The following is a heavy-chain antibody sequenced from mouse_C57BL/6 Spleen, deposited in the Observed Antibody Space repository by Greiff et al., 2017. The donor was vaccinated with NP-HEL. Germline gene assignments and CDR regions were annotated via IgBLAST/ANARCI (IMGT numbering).Heavy chain of an antibody. Sequence: VQLQQSGAELVKPGASVKISCKASGYAFSSYWMNWVKQRPGKGPEWIGQIYPGDGDTNYNGKFKGKATLTTDKSSSTAYMQLRSLTSEDSAVYFCARSQFPSYAMDYWGQGTSVTVSS. CDR2: IYPGDGDT. J-gene: IGHJ4*01. CDR3: ARSQFPSYAMDY. CDR1: GYAFSSYW. V-gene: IGHV1-80*01.